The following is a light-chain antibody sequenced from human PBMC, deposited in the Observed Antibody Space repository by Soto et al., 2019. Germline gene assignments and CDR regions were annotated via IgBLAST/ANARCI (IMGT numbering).Light chain of an antibody. CDR3: CSYAPSRSLL. V-gene: IGLV2-23*01. CDR2: EGN. J-gene: IGLJ2*01. CDR1: SSDVGTYNL. Sequence: QSALTQPASVSGSPGQSITISCTGTSSDVGTYNLVTWYQQHPGKAPKLISYEGNKRPSGVSNRFSASKSGNTDSLTISWLQDDDEADYYCCSYAPSRSLLFGCGTKLTLL.